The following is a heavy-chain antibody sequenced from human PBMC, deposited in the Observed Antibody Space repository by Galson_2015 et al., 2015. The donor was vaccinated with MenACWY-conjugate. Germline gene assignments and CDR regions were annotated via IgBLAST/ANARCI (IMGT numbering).Heavy chain of an antibody. J-gene: IGHJ4*02. D-gene: IGHD3-3*02. Sequence: GSINSYYWSWIRPPPGKGLEWIGYMYYSGSANYNPSLKSRVTISVDTSKNQFSLTMTSVTAADTAVYYCARGVNLASMAGYWGQGTLVTVSS. CDR1: GSINSYY. V-gene: IGHV4-59*01. CDR3: ARGVNLASMAGY. CDR2: MYYSGSA.